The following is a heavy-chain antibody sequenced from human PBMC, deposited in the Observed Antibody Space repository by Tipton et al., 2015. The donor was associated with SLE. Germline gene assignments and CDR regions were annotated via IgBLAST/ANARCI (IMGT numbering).Heavy chain of an antibody. V-gene: IGHV4-39*02. D-gene: IGHD6-13*01. CDR1: GGSISSSSYY. CDR2: IYYSGST. CDR3: ARERSSWLDAFDI. Sequence: LRLSCTVSGGSISSSSYYWGWIRQPPGKGLEWIGSIYYSGSTYYNPSLKSRVTISVDTSKHQSSLKLSSVTAADTAVYYCARERSSWLDAFDIGGQGTMVTVSS. J-gene: IGHJ3*02.